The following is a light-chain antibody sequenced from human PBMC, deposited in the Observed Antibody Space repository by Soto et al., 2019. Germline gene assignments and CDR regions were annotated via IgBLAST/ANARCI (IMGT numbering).Light chain of an antibody. J-gene: IGKJ2*02. CDR1: QGVSTY. V-gene: IGKV1-12*01. Sequence: DIQMTQSPSAVSASVGDSVTITCRASQGVSTYLAWYQQKPGKAPNLLIFAASTLPSVVPSRFNGSVSGPDFTLTLSSVQPEDLATYYCQQADSFPRTFGPRTKLEIK. CDR3: QQADSFPRT. CDR2: AAS.